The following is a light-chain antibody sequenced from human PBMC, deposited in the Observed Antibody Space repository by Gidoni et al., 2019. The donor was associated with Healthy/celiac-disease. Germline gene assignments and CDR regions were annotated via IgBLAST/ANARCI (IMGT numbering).Light chain of an antibody. Sequence: EIVLTQSSATMSLSRGGRATLSGRASQSVTGYLSWYQQKPGQAPRLLIYDASNRDTGIPARLSGSGSATDFTPTISSREPEEFVVYYCHQHSNWARCTFGQXTKLEIK. CDR1: QSVTGY. V-gene: IGKV3-11*01. J-gene: IGKJ2*02. CDR2: DAS. CDR3: HQHSNWARCT.